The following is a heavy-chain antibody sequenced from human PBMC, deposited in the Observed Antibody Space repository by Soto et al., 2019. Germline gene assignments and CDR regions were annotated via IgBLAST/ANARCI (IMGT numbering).Heavy chain of an antibody. CDR1: GFTFSSHD. CDR3: TRGGIWGVSWNWFDT. CDR2: IDSAGDA. D-gene: IGHD3-10*01. J-gene: IGHJ5*02. Sequence: EVQLVESGGGLVQPGGSLRLSCAASGFTFSSHDMHWVRQVTGNGVEWVSGIDSAGDAKYPASVKGRFTISRENAKNSLYLQMNSLRVEDTAVYYCTRGGIWGVSWNWFDTWGQGTLVTVSS. V-gene: IGHV3-13*01.